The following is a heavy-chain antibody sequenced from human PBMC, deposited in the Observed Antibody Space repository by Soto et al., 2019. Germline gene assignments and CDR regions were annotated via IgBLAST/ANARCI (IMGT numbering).Heavy chain of an antibody. CDR2: IYYSGST. CDR3: ARTIYGGNSP. V-gene: IGHV4-31*03. J-gene: IGHJ5*02. CDR1: GVSISSGGCY. Sequence: TLCLTCRVSGVSISSGGCYWRWIRQHPGKGLEWIGYIYYSGSTYYNPSLKSRFTISVDTSKNQFSLKLSSVTAADTAVYYCARTIYGGNSPWGQGTLVTVS. D-gene: IGHD4-17*01.